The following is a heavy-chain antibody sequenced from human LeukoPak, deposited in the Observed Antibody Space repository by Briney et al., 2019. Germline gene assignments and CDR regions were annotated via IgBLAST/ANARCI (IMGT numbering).Heavy chain of an antibody. J-gene: IGHJ4*02. CDR1: GFTFSSYH. CDR3: AKEYSSGPRGYFDY. Sequence: GGSLRLSCTASGFTFSSYHMNWVRQAPGKGLEWVSYISSSETIYYADSVKGRFTISRDNSKNTLYLHMNSLRAEDAAVYYCAKEYSSGPRGYFDYWGQGTLVTVSS. D-gene: IGHD6-19*01. V-gene: IGHV3-69-1*01. CDR2: ISSSETI.